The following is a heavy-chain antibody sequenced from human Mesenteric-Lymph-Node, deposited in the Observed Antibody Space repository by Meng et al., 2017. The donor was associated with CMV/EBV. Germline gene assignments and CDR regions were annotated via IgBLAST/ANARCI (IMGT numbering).Heavy chain of an antibody. CDR2: IYYTGNT. Sequence: GSLRLSCTVSGGSISNYYWSWMRQSPGKALEWIGYIYYTGNTNYNPSLRSRVTMSVDTSKNQFSLKANSVTSADTAVYYCARGGWSLDYWGQGILVTVSS. J-gene: IGHJ4*02. V-gene: IGHV4-59*01. CDR3: ARGGWSLDY. CDR1: GGSISNYY. D-gene: IGHD6-19*01.